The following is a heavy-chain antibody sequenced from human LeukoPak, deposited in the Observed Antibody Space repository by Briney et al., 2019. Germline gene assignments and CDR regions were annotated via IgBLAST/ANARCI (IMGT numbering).Heavy chain of an antibody. Sequence: GGSLRLSCAASGFTFSAYSMNWIRQAPGKGPEWVSSISSSTSYIYYADSVKGRFTISKDNAKNSLYLQMNSLRAEDTAVYYCARAGGSTVSHSDYWGQGTLVTVSS. D-gene: IGHD4-17*01. V-gene: IGHV3-21*01. CDR3: ARAGGSTVSHSDY. CDR2: ISSSTSYI. CDR1: GFTFSAYS. J-gene: IGHJ4*02.